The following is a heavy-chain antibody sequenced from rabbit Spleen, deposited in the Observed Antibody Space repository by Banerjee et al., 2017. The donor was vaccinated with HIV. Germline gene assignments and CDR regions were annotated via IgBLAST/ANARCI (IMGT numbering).Heavy chain of an antibody. CDR1: GFSFNSGYD. CDR2: IYAGSSGNT. CDR3: VRDDGGYDYIDGYFRL. J-gene: IGHJ4*01. D-gene: IGHD6-1*01. V-gene: IGHV1S40*01. Sequence: QSLEESGGGLVKPGASLTLTCKASGFSFNSGYDMCWVRQAPGKGLEWIACIYAGSSGNTYSAIWAKGRFTISKTSSTTVTLQMTSLTAADTATYFCVRDDGGYDYIDGYFRLWGQGTLVTVS.